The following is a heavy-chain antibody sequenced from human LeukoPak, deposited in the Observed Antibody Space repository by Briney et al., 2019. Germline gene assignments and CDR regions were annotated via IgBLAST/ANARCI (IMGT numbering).Heavy chain of an antibody. Sequence: KPSETLSLTCTVSGGSISSSSYYWGWIRQPPGKGLEWIGSIYYSGSTYYNPSLKSRVTISVDTSKNQFSLKLSSVTAADTAVYYCASVRSSGDLDAFDIWGQGTMVTVSS. V-gene: IGHV4-39*07. CDR2: IYYSGST. D-gene: IGHD3-22*01. CDR1: GGSISSSSYY. CDR3: ASVRSSGDLDAFDI. J-gene: IGHJ3*02.